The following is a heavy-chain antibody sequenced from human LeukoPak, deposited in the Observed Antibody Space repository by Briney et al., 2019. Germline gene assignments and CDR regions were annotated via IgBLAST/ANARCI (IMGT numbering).Heavy chain of an antibody. CDR3: AKDNHYSDSGIYYYYFDA. Sequence: MAGGSLRLSCAASGFTFSNAWMSWVRQAPGKGLEWVGRIKSKTDGGTTDYAAPVKGRFTISRDDSKNTLYLQMNSLRAEDTAIYYCAKDNHYSDSGIYYYYFDAWGQGALVTVSS. CDR2: IKSKTDGGTT. V-gene: IGHV3-15*01. J-gene: IGHJ4*02. D-gene: IGHD3-22*01. CDR1: GFTFSNAW.